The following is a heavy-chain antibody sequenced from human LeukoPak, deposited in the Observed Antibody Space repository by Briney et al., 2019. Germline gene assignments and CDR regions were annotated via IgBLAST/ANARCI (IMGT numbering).Heavy chain of an antibody. Sequence: NPSQTLSLTCTVSGGSISSGGYYWSWIRQPPGKGLEWIGYIYHSGSTYYNPSLKSRVTISVDTSKNQFSLKLSSVTAADTAVYYCASVRRDNLLHSRTMGYFDYWGQGTLVTVSS. V-gene: IGHV4-30-2*02. J-gene: IGHJ4*02. CDR1: GGSISSGGYY. CDR3: ASVRRDNLLHSRTMGYFDY. CDR2: IYHSGST. D-gene: IGHD2/OR15-2a*01.